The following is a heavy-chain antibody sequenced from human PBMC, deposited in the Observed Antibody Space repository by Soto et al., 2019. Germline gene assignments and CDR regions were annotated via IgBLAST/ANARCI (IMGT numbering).Heavy chain of an antibody. CDR2: ISYDGSNK. Sequence: QVQLVESGGGVVQPGRSLRLSCAASGFTFSSYAMHWVRQAPGKGLEWVAVISYDGSNKYYADSVKGRFTISRDNSKNTLYLQMNSLRAEDTAVYYCARGLTYYYGSSGYYSNWFDPWGQGTLVTVSS. D-gene: IGHD3-22*01. CDR3: ARGLTYYYGSSGYYSNWFDP. V-gene: IGHV3-30-3*01. CDR1: GFTFSSYA. J-gene: IGHJ5*02.